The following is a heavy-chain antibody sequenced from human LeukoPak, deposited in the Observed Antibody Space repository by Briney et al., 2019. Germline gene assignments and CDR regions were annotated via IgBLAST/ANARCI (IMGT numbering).Heavy chain of an antibody. CDR3: AREEGATVRAFDI. Sequence: PSETLSLTCADYGGSFSGYYWSWIRQPPGKGLEWRWEINHRGSINYNPSHKSRVTISVDTSNNQDSLKLSSVTAADTAVYYCAREEGATVRAFDIWGQGTMVSVSS. V-gene: IGHV4-34*01. CDR1: GGSFSGYY. CDR2: INHRGSI. D-gene: IGHD3-16*02. J-gene: IGHJ3*02.